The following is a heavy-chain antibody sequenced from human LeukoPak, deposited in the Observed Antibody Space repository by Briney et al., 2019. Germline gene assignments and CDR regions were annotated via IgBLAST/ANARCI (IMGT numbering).Heavy chain of an antibody. CDR2: INHSGSN. J-gene: IGHJ4*02. D-gene: IGHD6-13*01. Sequence: SETLSLTCAVYGGSFSGYYWSWIRQAPGKGLEWIGEINHSGSNNYNPSLKSRVTISVDTSKNQFYLKLSSVTAADTAVYYCARVSSNSSSWYLDYWGQGTLVTVSS. V-gene: IGHV4-34*01. CDR3: ARVSSNSSSWYLDY. CDR1: GGSFSGYY.